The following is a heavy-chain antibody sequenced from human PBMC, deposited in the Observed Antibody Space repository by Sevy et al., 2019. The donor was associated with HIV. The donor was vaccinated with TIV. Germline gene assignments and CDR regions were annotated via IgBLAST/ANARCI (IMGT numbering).Heavy chain of an antibody. J-gene: IGHJ6*02. CDR2: ISSSGKYQ. D-gene: IGHD5-18*01. Sequence: GGSLRLSCTTSGFMSNLYSFNWVRQAPGKGLEWISFISSSGKYQFYADSVKGRFTMSRDTATNSVYLQIDSLRADDTAVYYCARDSDTYTALANYYGMDVWGQGTTVTVSS. CDR3: ARDSDTYTALANYYGMDV. CDR1: GFMSNLYS. V-gene: IGHV3-21*06.